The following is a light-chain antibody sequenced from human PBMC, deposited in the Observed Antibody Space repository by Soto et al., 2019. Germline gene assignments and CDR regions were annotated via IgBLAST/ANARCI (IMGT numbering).Light chain of an antibody. CDR3: ETWDDSMSGYV. V-gene: IGLV1-44*01. CDR1: SSNIGSNP. CDR2: TNN. J-gene: IGLJ1*01. Sequence: QSVLTQPPSASGTPGQRVTISCSGSSSNIGSNPVNWYRQQLPGTAPKLLIHTNNQRPSGVPHRFSGSKSGTTASLAISGLQSEDEADYYCETWDDSMSGYVFGTGTKVTVL.